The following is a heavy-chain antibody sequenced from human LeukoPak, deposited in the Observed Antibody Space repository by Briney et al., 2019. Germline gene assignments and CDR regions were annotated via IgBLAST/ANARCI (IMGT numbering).Heavy chain of an antibody. V-gene: IGHV3-74*01. D-gene: IGHD4-17*01. J-gene: IGHJ4*02. CDR2: IDSDGSTT. CDR1: GFTFSSSW. Sequence: GGSLRLSCAASGFTFSSSWIHWVRQAPGKGLVWVSRIDSDGSTTTHADSVKGRFTLSRDNAKNTLYLQMNSLRVEDTAVYYCVRALNGDADFWGQGTLVSVSS. CDR3: VRALNGDADF.